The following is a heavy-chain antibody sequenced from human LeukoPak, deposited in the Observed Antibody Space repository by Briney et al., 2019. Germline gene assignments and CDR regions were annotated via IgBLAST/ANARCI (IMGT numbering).Heavy chain of an antibody. CDR3: TSTVLGRADWLDP. Sequence: GGSLRLSCAASGLTFSSYGMHWVRQAPGKGPEWVTFIRYDGEKQHYVDSVKGRFTISRDNSKDTLYLQMNDVRPEDTAVYYCTSTVLGRADWLDPWGLGTPVTVSS. CDR2: IRYDGEKQ. CDR1: GLTFSSYG. J-gene: IGHJ5*02. D-gene: IGHD7-27*01. V-gene: IGHV3-30*02.